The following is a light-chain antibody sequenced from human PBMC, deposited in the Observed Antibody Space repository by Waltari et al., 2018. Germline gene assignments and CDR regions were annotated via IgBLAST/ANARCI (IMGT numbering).Light chain of an antibody. J-gene: IGKJ1*01. Sequence: DIQMTTSPSSLSASVGDRVTITCRASQGITNSLAWYQQNPGKAPKLLLSAASRLEGGVPSRFSGRGSGTDYTLTISSLQPEDFATYYCQQYYSTLWTFGQGTKVEIK. CDR2: AAS. CDR3: QQYYSTLWT. CDR1: QGITNS. V-gene: IGKV1-NL1*01.